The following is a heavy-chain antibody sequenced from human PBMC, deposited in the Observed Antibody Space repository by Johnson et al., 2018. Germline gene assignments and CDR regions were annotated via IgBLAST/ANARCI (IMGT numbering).Heavy chain of an antibody. V-gene: IGHV4-59*01. CDR1: GGSISSYY. D-gene: IGHD6-19*01. CDR3: ARFVAVATDAFDI. J-gene: IGHJ3*02. Sequence: QVQLQESGPGLVKPSETLSLTCTVSGGSISSYYWSWIRQPPGKGLEWIGYIYYRGSTNYNPSLKSRVTISVDTSKNQFSLKLSSVTAADTAVYYCARFVAVATDAFDIWGQGTMVTVSS. CDR2: IYYRGST.